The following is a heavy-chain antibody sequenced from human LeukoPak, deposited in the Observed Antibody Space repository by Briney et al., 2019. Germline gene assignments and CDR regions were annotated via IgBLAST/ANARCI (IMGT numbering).Heavy chain of an antibody. D-gene: IGHD5-12*01. V-gene: IGHV1-69*04. CDR3: ATSLVATIFDY. Sequence: RASVKVSCKASGGTFSSYAISWVRQAPGQGLEWMGRIIPILGIANYAQKFQGRVTITADKSTSTAYMELSSLRSEDTAVYYCATSLVATIFDYWGQGTLVTVSS. CDR1: GGTFSSYA. CDR2: IIPILGIA. J-gene: IGHJ4*02.